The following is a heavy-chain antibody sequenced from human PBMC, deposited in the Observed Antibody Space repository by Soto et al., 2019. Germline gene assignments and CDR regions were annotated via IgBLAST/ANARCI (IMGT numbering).Heavy chain of an antibody. V-gene: IGHV5-10-1*01. CDR1: GYSFTSYW. CDR2: IDPSDSYT. CDR3: ARQGPLYYDFWSGYLAWGYYGMDV. J-gene: IGHJ6*02. Sequence: PGESLKISCKGSGYSFTSYWISWVRQMPGKGLEWMGRIDPSDSYTNYSPSFQGHVTISADKSISTAYLQWSSLKASDTAMYYCARQGPLYYDFWSGYLAWGYYGMDVWGQGTTVTVSS. D-gene: IGHD3-3*01.